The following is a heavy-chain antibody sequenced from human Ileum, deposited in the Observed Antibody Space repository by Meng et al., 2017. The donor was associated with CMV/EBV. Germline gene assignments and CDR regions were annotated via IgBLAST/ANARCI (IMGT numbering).Heavy chain of an antibody. CDR1: GDSVSSNSVT. J-gene: IGHJ4*02. CDR2: TYYRSKWYN. D-gene: IGHD3-22*01. Sequence: GHGPRKPSPPPSLTCATSGDSVSSNSVTGNWIRQSPSRGLEWLGRTYYRSKWYNDYAVSVKSRITINPDTSKNQFSLQLNSMTPEDTAVYYCTRAYYYDSSGYYDYWGQGTLVTVSS. CDR3: TRAYYYDSSGYYDY. V-gene: IGHV6-1*01.